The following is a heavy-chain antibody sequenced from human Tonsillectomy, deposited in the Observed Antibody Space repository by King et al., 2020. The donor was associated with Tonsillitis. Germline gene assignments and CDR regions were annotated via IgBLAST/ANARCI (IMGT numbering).Heavy chain of an antibody. Sequence: QLQESGPGLAKPSETLSLTCTVSGGSISNYYWSWIRQSPGKGLEWIGYILYSGSTNYNPSLKSRVSISLDTSKNQFSLKVTSVTAADTGVYYCASSPLKDYGSGRGWFDPWGQGTLVTVSS. CDR2: ILYSGST. J-gene: IGHJ5*02. CDR1: GGSISNYY. CDR3: ASSPLKDYGSGRGWFDP. V-gene: IGHV4-59*08. D-gene: IGHD3-10*01.